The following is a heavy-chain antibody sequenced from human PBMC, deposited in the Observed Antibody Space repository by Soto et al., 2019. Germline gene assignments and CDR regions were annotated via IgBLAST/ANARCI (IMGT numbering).Heavy chain of an antibody. J-gene: IGHJ1*01. D-gene: IGHD6-19*01. CDR2: ISSSGSTI. V-gene: IGHV3-11*01. CDR1: GFTFSDYD. CDR3: ARDLAVAHPGDFQH. Sequence: GGSLRLSCAASGFTFSDYDMSWIRQAPGKGLEWVSYISSSGSTIYYAGSVKGRFTISRDNAKNSPYLQMNSLRAEDTAVYYCARDLAVAHPGDFQHWGQGTLVTVS.